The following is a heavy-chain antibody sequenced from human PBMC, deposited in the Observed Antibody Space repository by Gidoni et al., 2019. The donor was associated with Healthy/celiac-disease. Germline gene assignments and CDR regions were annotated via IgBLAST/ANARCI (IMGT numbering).Heavy chain of an antibody. Sequence: QVQLVESGGGVVQPGRSRRLSCAASGFTFSSYGMHWVRQAPGKGLEWVAVISYDGSNKYYADSVKGRFTISRDNSKNTLYLQMNSLRAEDTAVYYCAKDLDWGATTLDYWGQGTLVTVSS. CDR3: AKDLDWGATTLDY. D-gene: IGHD1-26*01. CDR2: ISYDGSNK. CDR1: GFTFSSYG. J-gene: IGHJ4*02. V-gene: IGHV3-30*18.